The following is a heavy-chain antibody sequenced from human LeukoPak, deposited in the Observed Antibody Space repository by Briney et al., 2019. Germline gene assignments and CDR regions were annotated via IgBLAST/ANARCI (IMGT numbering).Heavy chain of an antibody. CDR1: GFTFSSYS. V-gene: IGHV3-21*01. Sequence: PGGSLRLSCAASGFTFSSYSMNWVRQAPGKGLEWVSSISSSSSYIYYADSVKGRFTISRDNAKNSLYLQMNSLRAEDTAVYYCARGGLDYGDYGNWFDPWGQGTLVTVSS. CDR3: ARGGLDYGDYGNWFDP. CDR2: ISSSSSYI. J-gene: IGHJ5*02. D-gene: IGHD4-17*01.